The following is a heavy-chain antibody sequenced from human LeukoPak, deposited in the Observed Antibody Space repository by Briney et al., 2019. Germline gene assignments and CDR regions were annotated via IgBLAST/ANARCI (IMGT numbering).Heavy chain of an antibody. D-gene: IGHD3-22*01. Sequence: SETLSLTCAVSGGSISSSNWWSWVRQPPGKGLEWIGEIYHSGSTNYNPALKSRVTMSEDTSRNQFSLKLSSVTAADTAVYYCARGGYYYDSSGYYSFDYWGQGTLVTVSS. CDR2: IYHSGST. V-gene: IGHV4-4*02. J-gene: IGHJ4*02. CDR1: GGSISSSNW. CDR3: ARGGYYYDSSGYYSFDY.